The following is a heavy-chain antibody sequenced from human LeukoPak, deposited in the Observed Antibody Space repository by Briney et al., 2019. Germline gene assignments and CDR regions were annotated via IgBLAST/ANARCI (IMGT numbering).Heavy chain of an antibody. D-gene: IGHD3-22*01. CDR3: AREGYYYDSSGYYSAAFDI. CDR2: ISSSSSII. V-gene: IGHV3-48*02. CDR1: GFTFSSYS. Sequence: GGSLRLSCAASGFTFSSYSMNWARQAPGKGLEWVSYISSSSSIIYYADSVKGRFTISRDNAKKSLYLQMNSLRDEDTAVYYCAREGYYYDSSGYYSAAFDIWGQGTMVTVSS. J-gene: IGHJ3*02.